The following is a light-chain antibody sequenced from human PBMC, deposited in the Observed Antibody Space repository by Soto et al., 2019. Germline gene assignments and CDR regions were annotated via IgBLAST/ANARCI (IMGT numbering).Light chain of an antibody. CDR1: QSISSW. J-gene: IGKJ1*01. V-gene: IGKV1-5*03. CDR3: HQYNSYPWT. CDR2: KAS. Sequence: DIQMTQSPSTLSASVGDRVTITCRASQSISSWLAWYQQKPGKAPKLLFYKASSLESGVPSRFSGIGSGTEFTLTISSLQPDDFATYYCHQYNSYPWTFGQGTKVEIK.